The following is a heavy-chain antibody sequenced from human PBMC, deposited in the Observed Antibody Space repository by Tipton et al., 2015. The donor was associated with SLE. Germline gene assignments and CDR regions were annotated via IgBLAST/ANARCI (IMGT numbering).Heavy chain of an antibody. V-gene: IGHV4-30-2*01. J-gene: IGHJ4*02. Sequence: GLVKPSETLSLTCSVSGGSISSSTYYWNWIRQPPGKGLQWIGYIFHSGITYYHPSLKSRVTMSVDRSKNQFSLRLTSVTAADTAVYYCATELFRGYTSGWGPDYWGQGTLVTVSS. CDR2: IFHSGIT. CDR3: ATELFRGYTSGWGPDY. D-gene: IGHD6-19*01. CDR1: GGSISSSTYY.